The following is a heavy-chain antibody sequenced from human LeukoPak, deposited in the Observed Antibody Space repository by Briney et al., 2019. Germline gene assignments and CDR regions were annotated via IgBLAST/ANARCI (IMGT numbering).Heavy chain of an antibody. D-gene: IGHD4/OR15-4a*01. CDR2: ISAYNGNT. V-gene: IGHV1-18*01. CDR3: ARVTLELTFPEYFDY. J-gene: IGHJ4*02. Sequence: ASVKVSCKASGYTFTSYGISWVRQAPGQGLEWIGWISAYNGNTNYAQKLQGRVTMTTDTSTSTAYMELRSLRSDDTAVYYCARVTLELTFPEYFDYWGQGTLVTVSS. CDR1: GYTFTSYG.